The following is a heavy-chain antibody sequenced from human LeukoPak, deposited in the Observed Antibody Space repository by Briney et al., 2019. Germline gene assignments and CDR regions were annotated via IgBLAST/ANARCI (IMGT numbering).Heavy chain of an antibody. CDR1: GYSIGSGYY. J-gene: IGHJ4*02. CDR3: ARVYYDSSGTYYFDY. V-gene: IGHV4-38-2*02. Sequence: SETLSLTCTVSGYSIGSGYYRGWIRQSPEKGLEWIGSIYHSGSTYYNPSLKSRVTISVDTSKNQFSLRLSSVTATDTAVYYCARVYYDSSGTYYFDYWGQGTLVTVSS. CDR2: IYHSGST. D-gene: IGHD3-22*01.